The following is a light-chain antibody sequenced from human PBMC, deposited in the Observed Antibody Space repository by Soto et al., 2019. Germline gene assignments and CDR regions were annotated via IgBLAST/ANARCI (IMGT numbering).Light chain of an antibody. V-gene: IGKV3-11*01. Sequence: EVVWTKCPATLSLTPGERATLSCRASQSVSSYLAWYQQKPGQAPRLLIYDASNRATGIPARFSGSGSGTDFTLTISSLEPEDFAVYYCQQRSNWPPYTFGQGTKLEIK. CDR1: QSVSSY. J-gene: IGKJ2*01. CDR2: DAS. CDR3: QQRSNWPPYT.